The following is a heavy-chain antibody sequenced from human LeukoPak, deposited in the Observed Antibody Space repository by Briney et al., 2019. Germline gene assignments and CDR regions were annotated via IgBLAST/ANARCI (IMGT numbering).Heavy chain of an antibody. D-gene: IGHD3-10*02. CDR1: GFTFSSYS. J-gene: IGHJ6*04. V-gene: IGHV3-21*01. CDR3: AELGITMIGGV. CDR2: ISSSSSYI. Sequence: GGSLRLSCAASGFTFSSYSINWVRQAPGKGLEWVSSISSSSSYIYYADSVKGRFTISRDNAKNSLYLQMNSLRAEDTAVYYCAELGITMIGGVWGKGTTVTVSS.